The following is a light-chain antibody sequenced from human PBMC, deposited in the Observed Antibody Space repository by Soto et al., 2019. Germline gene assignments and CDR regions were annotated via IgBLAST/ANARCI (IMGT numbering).Light chain of an antibody. CDR2: DAA. CDR1: QSVGTS. CDR3: QHRSSWPRS. V-gene: IGKV3-11*01. Sequence: ELVLTQSPATLSLSPGEIATLSCMASQSVGTSLAWYKQQPGEAPRLLIHDAAYRASGIPERFSGSGSGTAFSLSISSLEHDDFAVYYCQHRSSWPRSFGRGTKVDIK. J-gene: IGKJ1*01.